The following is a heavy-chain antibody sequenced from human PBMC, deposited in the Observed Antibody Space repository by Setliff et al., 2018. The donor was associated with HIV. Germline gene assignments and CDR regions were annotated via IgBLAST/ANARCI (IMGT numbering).Heavy chain of an antibody. V-gene: IGHV4-39*01. CDR2: MYYTGNT. D-gene: IGHD2-8*01. J-gene: IGHJ4*02. CDR3: ASSPIITNGYYFDY. Sequence: SETLSLTCTVSRGSIRSGTYYWGWIRQPPGKGLEWIGNMYYTGNTYHNPSLKSRVTISVDTSKNQFSLRLSSVTAADTAVYYCASSPIITNGYYFDYWGPGTLVTVSS. CDR1: RGSIRSGTYY.